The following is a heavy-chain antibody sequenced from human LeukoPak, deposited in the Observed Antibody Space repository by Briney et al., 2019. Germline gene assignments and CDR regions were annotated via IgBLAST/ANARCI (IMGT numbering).Heavy chain of an antibody. J-gene: IGHJ4*02. CDR2: ISWISGSI. Sequence: GGSLRLSCAASGFTFDDYAMHWVRQAPGKGLEWVSGISWISGSIGYADSVKGRFTISRDNAKNSLYLQMNSLRAEDTALYYCAFSPDFGVVPYYFDYWGQGTLVTVSS. CDR3: AFSPDFGVVPYYFDY. V-gene: IGHV3-9*01. D-gene: IGHD3-3*01. CDR1: GFTFDDYA.